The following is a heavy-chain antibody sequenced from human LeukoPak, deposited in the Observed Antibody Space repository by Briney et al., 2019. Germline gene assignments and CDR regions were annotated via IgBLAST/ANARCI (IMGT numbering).Heavy chain of an antibody. CDR1: GFTFSSYG. Sequence: GGSLRLSCAASGFTFSSYGMHWVRQAPGKGLEWVAVISYDGSNKYYADSVKGRFTISRDNSKNTLYLQMNSLRAEDTAVYYWAKDRYSYALGYYFDYWGQGTLVTVSS. CDR3: AKDRYSYALGYYFDY. CDR2: ISYDGSNK. V-gene: IGHV3-30*18. D-gene: IGHD5-18*01. J-gene: IGHJ4*02.